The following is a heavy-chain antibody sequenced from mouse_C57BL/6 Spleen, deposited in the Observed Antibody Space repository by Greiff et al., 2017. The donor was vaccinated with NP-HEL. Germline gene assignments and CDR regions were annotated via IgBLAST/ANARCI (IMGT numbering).Heavy chain of an antibody. CDR3: DSVYDGYSWFAY. CDR1: GFNIKNTY. V-gene: IGHV14-3*01. D-gene: IGHD2-3*01. CDR2: IDPANGNT. Sequence: VQLQQSVAELVRPGASVKLSCTASGFNIKNTYMHWVKQSPEQGLEWIGSIDPANGNTKYAPKFQGKSTITADTSSNTAYLQLSSLTSEDTAIYYCDSVYDGYSWFAYWGQGTLVTVSA. J-gene: IGHJ3*01.